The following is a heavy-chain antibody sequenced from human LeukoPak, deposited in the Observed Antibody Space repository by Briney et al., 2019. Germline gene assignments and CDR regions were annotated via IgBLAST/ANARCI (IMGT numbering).Heavy chain of an antibody. CDR3: ARQDGGIAAAGPY. D-gene: IGHD6-13*01. V-gene: IGHV4-4*02. CDR1: GGSISSSNW. CDR2: IYHSGST. Sequence: SETLSLTCAVSGGSISSSNWWSWVRQPPGKGLEWIGEIYHSGSTNYNPSLKSRVTISVDKSKNQFSLKLSSVTAADTAVYYCARQDGGIAAAGPYWGQGTLVTVSS. J-gene: IGHJ4*02.